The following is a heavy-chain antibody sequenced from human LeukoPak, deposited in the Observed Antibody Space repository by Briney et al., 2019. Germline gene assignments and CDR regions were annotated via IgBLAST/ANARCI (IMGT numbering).Heavy chain of an antibody. J-gene: IGHJ3*02. V-gene: IGHV4-59*11. Sequence: PSETLSLTCTVSGGSISSHYWSWIRQPPGKGLEWIGYIYYSGSTNYNSSLKSRVTISVDTSKNQFSLKLSSVTAADTAVYYCARILGYCTNGVCYIDAFDIWGQGTMVTVSS. CDR3: ARILGYCTNGVCYIDAFDI. CDR2: IYYSGST. CDR1: GGSISSHY. D-gene: IGHD2-8*01.